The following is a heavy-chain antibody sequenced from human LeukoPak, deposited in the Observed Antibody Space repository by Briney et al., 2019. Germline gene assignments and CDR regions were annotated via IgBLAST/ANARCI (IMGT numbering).Heavy chain of an antibody. V-gene: IGHV3-74*01. Sequence: WGSLTLSCAGSGXTFSSYWMHWVRQAPGKGQVWVSRINSDGRSTNYADSVKGRFTISRDNAKNTLYLQMNSLRAEDTAVYYCARSAYPGNSVIEDWGRGTLVTVSS. CDR1: GXTFSSYW. CDR2: INSDGRST. D-gene: IGHD4-23*01. CDR3: ARSAYPGNSVIED. J-gene: IGHJ1*01.